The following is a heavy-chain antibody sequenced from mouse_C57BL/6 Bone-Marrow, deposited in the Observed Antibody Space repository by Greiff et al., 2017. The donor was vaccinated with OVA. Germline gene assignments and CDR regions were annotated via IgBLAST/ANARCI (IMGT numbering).Heavy chain of an antibody. Sequence: VQLQQPGTELVKPGASVKLSCKASGYTFTSYWMHWVKQRPGQGLEWIGNINPSNGGTNYNEKFKSKATLTVDKSSSTAYMQLSSLTSEDSTFYYCAREAIYYSNYLDYWGQGTTLTVSS. D-gene: IGHD2-5*01. J-gene: IGHJ2*01. CDR3: AREAIYYSNYLDY. CDR2: INPSNGGT. CDR1: GYTFTSYW. V-gene: IGHV1-53*01.